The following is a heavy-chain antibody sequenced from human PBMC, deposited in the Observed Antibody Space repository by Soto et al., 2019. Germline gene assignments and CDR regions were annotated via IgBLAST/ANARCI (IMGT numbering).Heavy chain of an antibody. Sequence: SETLSLTCTVSGGSISSGGYYWSWIRQPPGKGLEWIGYIYYSGSTYYNPSLKSRVTISVDTSENQFSLKLSSVTAADTAVYYCARDLVSDSSGYFDYWGQGTLVTVSS. CDR3: ARDLVSDSSGYFDY. CDR2: IYYSGST. CDR1: GGSISSGGYY. V-gene: IGHV4-30-4*01. J-gene: IGHJ4*02. D-gene: IGHD3-22*01.